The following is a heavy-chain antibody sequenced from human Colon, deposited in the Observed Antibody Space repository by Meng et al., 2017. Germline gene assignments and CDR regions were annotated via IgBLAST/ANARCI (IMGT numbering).Heavy chain of an antibody. J-gene: IGHJ4*02. Sequence: QVHLVQSGAELKKPGASVKVSCQASGYSFTSYGMHWLRQAPGQRPEWMGWIYTADGNRRYSQRFQDRLTITSDTFARTAYMELSSLRSEDTAVYFCARDERGGPYYFDYWGQVTLVTVSS. CDR3: ARDERGGPYYFDY. V-gene: IGHV1-3*04. CDR1: GYSFTSYG. CDR2: IYTADGNR.